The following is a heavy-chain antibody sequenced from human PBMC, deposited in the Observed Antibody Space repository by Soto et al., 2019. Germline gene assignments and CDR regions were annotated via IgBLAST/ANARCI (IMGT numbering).Heavy chain of an antibody. Sequence: ASVNVSCKASGYTFTGYYMHWVRQAPGQGLEWMGWINPNSGGTNYAQKFQGWVTMTRDTSISTAYMELSRLRSDDTAVYYCARMGGDWSKNYYYYMDVWAKGTSVTVSS. J-gene: IGHJ6*03. CDR2: INPNSGGT. CDR1: GYTFTGYY. D-gene: IGHD2-21*02. CDR3: ARMGGDWSKNYYYYMDV. V-gene: IGHV1-2*04.